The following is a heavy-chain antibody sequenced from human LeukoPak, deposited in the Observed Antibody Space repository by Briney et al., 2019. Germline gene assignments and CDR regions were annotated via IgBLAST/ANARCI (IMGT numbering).Heavy chain of an antibody. CDR2: ISPYNGDT. Sequence: ASVKVSCKASGYTFIPYGINWVRQAPGQGLEWMGWISPYNGDTTYAQKFQGRVTMTTDTSTSTAYMELGSLRSDDTAVYYCARDKSRYNYGYNYWGQGTPVTVSS. J-gene: IGHJ4*02. CDR1: GYTFIPYG. CDR3: ARDKSRYNYGYNY. V-gene: IGHV1-18*01. D-gene: IGHD5-18*01.